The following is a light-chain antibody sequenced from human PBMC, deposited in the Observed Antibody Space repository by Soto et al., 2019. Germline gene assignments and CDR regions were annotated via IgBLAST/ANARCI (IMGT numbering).Light chain of an antibody. CDR2: EVS. Sequence: QSALPQPASVSGSDGQSITISCTGTSGDVGDYNSVSWYQQRPGKAPKLMIYEVSSRPSGVSNRFSGSKSGTTASLTISGLQGDDEGDYYCSSYTTSGTQGVFGTGTKVTVL. CDR1: SGDVGDYNS. V-gene: IGLV2-14*01. CDR3: SSYTTSGTQGV. J-gene: IGLJ1*01.